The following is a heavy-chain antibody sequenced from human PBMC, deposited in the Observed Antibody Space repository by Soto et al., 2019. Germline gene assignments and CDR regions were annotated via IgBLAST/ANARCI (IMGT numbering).Heavy chain of an antibody. D-gene: IGHD2-15*01. J-gene: IGHJ4*02. Sequence: QVQLVQSGAEVKKPGSSVKVSCKASGGTFSTNPISWVRQAPGQGLEWMGGTGSGTGPGNHAKKFQGRLTITVDKPTSTVYMELSSLSSEDTAVYYCARRDSGGFYRYFDSWGQGTXVXXSX. V-gene: IGHV1-69*06. CDR2: TGSGTGPG. CDR1: GGTFSTNP. CDR3: ARRDSGGFYRYFDS.